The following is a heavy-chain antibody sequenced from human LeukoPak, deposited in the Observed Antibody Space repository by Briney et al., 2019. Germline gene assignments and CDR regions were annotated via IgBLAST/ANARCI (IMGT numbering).Heavy chain of an antibody. D-gene: IGHD6-13*01. CDR1: GGSFSGYY. V-gene: IGHV4-34*01. CDR2: INHSGST. CDR3: ARGAGSSSWYVRRYFDY. Sequence: PSETLSLTCAVYGGSFSGYYWSWIRQPPGKGLEWIGEINHSGSTNYNPSLKSQVTISVDTSKNQFSLKLSSVTAADTAVYYCARGAGSSSWYVRRYFDYWGQGTLVTVSS. J-gene: IGHJ4*02.